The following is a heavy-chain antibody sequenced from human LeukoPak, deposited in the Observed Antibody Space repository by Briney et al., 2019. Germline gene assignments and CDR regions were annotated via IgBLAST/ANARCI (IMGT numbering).Heavy chain of an antibody. J-gene: IGHJ4*02. CDR3: AGGWSFDY. CDR1: GFTFRNDW. V-gene: IGHV3-74*01. Sequence: GGSLRLSCAASGFTFRNDWMHWVRRAPGKGLVWVSRISSDGTTTNYADSVKGRFAISRDNAKNTLYLQMDSLRAEDTAVYYCAGGWSFDYWGQGTLVTVSS. D-gene: IGHD2-15*01. CDR2: ISSDGTTT.